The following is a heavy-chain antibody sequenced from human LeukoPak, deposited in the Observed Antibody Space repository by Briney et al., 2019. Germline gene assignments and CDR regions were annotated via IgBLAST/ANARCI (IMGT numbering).Heavy chain of an antibody. CDR3: ARDRRLGDSSYYYYYYMDV. Sequence: SSETLSLTCAVYGGSFSGYYWSWIRQPPGKGLEWIGEINHSGSTNYNPSLKSRVTISIDTSKNQFSLKVNSVTAADTAVYYCARDRRLGDSSYYYYYYMDVWGKGTTVTVAS. CDR2: INHSGST. CDR1: GGSFSGYY. J-gene: IGHJ6*03. V-gene: IGHV4-34*01. D-gene: IGHD5-12*01.